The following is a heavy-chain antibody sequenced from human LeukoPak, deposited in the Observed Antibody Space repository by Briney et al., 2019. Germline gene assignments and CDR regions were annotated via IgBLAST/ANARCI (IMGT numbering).Heavy chain of an antibody. D-gene: IGHD3-10*01. V-gene: IGHV1-46*01. CDR1: GYTXTSYY. CDR2: INPSGGST. CDR3: ARGNPGVIDY. J-gene: IGHJ4*02. Sequence: ASVKVSCKASGYTXTSYYMHGVRQAPGQGLEWMGMINPSGGSTSYAQKLQGRVTMTRDTSTSTVYMELSSLRSEDTAVYYCARGNPGVIDYWGQGTLVTVSS.